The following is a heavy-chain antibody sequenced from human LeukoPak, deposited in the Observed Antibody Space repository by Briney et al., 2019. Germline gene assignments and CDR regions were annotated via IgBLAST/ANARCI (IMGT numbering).Heavy chain of an antibody. Sequence: RASVKVSCKASGYTFTSYDINWLRQATGQGLDWMGLMNPNSGHTGYAQKFQGRVTMTRNTSISPAYMELSSLRSEDTAVYYCASQVLGSGSYYEDYYYYGMDVWGQGTTVTVSS. CDR3: ASQVLGSGSYYEDYYYYGMDV. V-gene: IGHV1-8*01. CDR1: GYTFTSYD. D-gene: IGHD3-10*02. J-gene: IGHJ6*02. CDR2: MNPNSGHT.